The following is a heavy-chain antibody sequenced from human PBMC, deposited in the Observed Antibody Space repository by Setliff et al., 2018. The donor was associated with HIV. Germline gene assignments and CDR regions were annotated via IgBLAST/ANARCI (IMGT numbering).Heavy chain of an antibody. Sequence: ASVKVSCKASGDTFSSYAISWVRQAPGQGLEWMGGIIPILGMAKYTQKFQGRVTITADKSTSTAYMELSSLKSEDTAVYYCASAYDYYMDVWGRGTTVTVSS. J-gene: IGHJ6*03. V-gene: IGHV1-69*10. CDR3: ASAYDYYMDV. CDR2: IIPILGMA. CDR1: GDTFSSYA.